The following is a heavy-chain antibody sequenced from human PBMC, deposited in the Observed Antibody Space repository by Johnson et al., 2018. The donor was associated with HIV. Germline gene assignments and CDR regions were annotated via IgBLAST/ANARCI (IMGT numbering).Heavy chain of an antibody. CDR2: ISGSGGST. J-gene: IGHJ3*02. Sequence: EVQLVESGGGLIQPGGSLRLSCAASGFTVSSNYMSWVRQAPGKGLEWVSVISGSGGSTFYADSVKGRFTISRDNSKNTLYLQMNSLRAEDTAVYYCAKNLRGFDAFDIWGQGTMVTVSS. D-gene: IGHD3-10*01. CDR3: AKNLRGFDAFDI. V-gene: IGHV3-23*04. CDR1: GFTVSSNY.